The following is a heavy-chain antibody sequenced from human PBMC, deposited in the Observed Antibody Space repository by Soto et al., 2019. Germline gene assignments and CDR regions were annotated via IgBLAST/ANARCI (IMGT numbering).Heavy chain of an antibody. CDR3: ARDTYYYDSSGYFFDY. CDR2: IWYDGSNK. D-gene: IGHD3-22*01. Sequence: GGSLRLYCAASVFTFSSYGMHWVRQAPGKGLEWVAVIWYDGSNKYYADSVKGRFTISRDNSKNTLYLQMNSLRAEDTAVYYCARDTYYYDSSGYFFDYWGQGALVTVSS. CDR1: VFTFSSYG. V-gene: IGHV3-33*01. J-gene: IGHJ4*02.